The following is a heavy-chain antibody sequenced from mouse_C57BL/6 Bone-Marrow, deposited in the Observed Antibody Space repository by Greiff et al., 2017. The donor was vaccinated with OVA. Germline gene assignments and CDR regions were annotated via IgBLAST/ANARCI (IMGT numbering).Heavy chain of an antibody. V-gene: IGHV5-6*01. J-gene: IGHJ2*01. Sequence: EVKLVESGGDLVKPGGSLKLSCAASGFTFSSYGMSWVRQTPDKRLEWVATISSGGSYTYYPDSVKGRFTISRDNAKNTLYLQMRKLKSEDTAMYYCARVYYGSSYAYWGQGTTLTVSS. D-gene: IGHD1-1*01. CDR3: ARVYYGSSYAY. CDR2: ISSGGSYT. CDR1: GFTFSSYG.